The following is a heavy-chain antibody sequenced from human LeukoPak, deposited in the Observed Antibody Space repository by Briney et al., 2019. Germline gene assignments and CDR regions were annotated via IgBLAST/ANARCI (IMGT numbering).Heavy chain of an antibody. V-gene: IGHV3-53*01. D-gene: IGHD3-3*02. CDR2: IYSGGST. J-gene: IGHJ4*02. Sequence: GGSLRLSCAASGFTVSSNYMSWVRQAPGKGLEWVSVIYSGGSTCYADSVKGRFTISRDNSKNTLYLQMNSLRADDTAVYYCARAPPDNSIQEVQGDYWGQGTLVTVSS. CDR1: GFTVSSNY. CDR3: ARAPPDNSIQEVQGDY.